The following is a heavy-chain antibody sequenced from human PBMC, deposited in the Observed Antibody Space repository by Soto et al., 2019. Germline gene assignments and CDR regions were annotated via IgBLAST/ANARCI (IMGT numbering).Heavy chain of an antibody. CDR1: GGSISSSSYY. D-gene: IGHD2-2*01. V-gene: IGHV4-39*01. CDR2: IYYSGST. J-gene: IGHJ6*02. Sequence: SETLSLTCTVSGGSISSSSYYWGWIRQPPGKGLEWIGSIYYSGSTYYNPSLKSRVTISVDTSKNQFSLKLSSVTAADTAVYYCARLTIVVVPAGRRYHHYGMDVWGQGTTVTV. CDR3: ARLTIVVVPAGRRYHHYGMDV.